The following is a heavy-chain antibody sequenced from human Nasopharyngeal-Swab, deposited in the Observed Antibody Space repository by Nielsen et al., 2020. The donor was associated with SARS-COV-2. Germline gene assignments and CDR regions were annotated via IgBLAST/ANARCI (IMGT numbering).Heavy chain of an antibody. CDR3: ARDKARYNWNLSLGWYFGL. CDR1: GFTFSSYE. J-gene: IGHJ2*01. V-gene: IGHV3-48*03. D-gene: IGHD1-20*01. Sequence: GGSLRLSCAASGFTFSSYEMNWVRQAPGKGLEWVSYISSSGSTIYYADSVKGRFTISRDNAKNSLYLQMNSLRAEDTAVYYCARDKARYNWNLSLGWYFGLWGRGTLVTVSS. CDR2: ISSSGSTI.